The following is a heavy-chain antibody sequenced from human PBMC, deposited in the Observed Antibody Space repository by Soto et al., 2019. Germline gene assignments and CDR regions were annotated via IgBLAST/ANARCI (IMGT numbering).Heavy chain of an antibody. CDR2: IVVGSGNT. D-gene: IGHD1-26*01. V-gene: IGHV1-58*01. J-gene: IGHJ6*03. CDR1: GFTFTSSA. CDR3: AADLAMGAYSPQTAYYYYYMDF. Sequence: ASVKVSCKASGFTFTSSAVQWVRQARGQRLEWIGWIVVGSGNTNNAQKFQERVTITSDMSTSTAYMELSSLRSEYTAVYYCAADLAMGAYSPQTAYYYYYMDFWGQGTTVTVSS.